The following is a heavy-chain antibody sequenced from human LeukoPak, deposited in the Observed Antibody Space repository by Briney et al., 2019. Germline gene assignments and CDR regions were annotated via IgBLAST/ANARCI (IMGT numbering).Heavy chain of an antibody. D-gene: IGHD2-21*01. CDR1: GGSISSYY. CDR3: ARNKVGIGYYYYYYYMDV. V-gene: IGHV4-59*01. CDR2: IYYSGST. Sequence: PSETLSLTCTVSGGSISSYYWSWIRQPPGKGLEWIGYIYYSGSTNYNPSLKSRVTISVDTSKNQFSLKLSSVTAADTAVYYCARNKVGIGYYYYYYYMDVWGKGTTVTVSS. J-gene: IGHJ6*03.